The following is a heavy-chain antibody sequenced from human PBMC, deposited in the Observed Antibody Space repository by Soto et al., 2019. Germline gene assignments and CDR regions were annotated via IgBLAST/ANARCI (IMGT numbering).Heavy chain of an antibody. CDR3: ARRKPWIAYYYGMDV. V-gene: IGHV1-8*01. Sequence: VKLVQSGAEVKKPGASVKVSCKASGYTFTSYDINWVRQATGQGLEWMGWMNPNSGNTGYAQKFQGRVTMTRNTSISTAYMELSSLRSEDTAVYYCARRKPWIAYYYGMDVWGQGTTVTVSS. D-gene: IGHD5-12*01. CDR2: MNPNSGNT. CDR1: GYTFTSYD. J-gene: IGHJ6*02.